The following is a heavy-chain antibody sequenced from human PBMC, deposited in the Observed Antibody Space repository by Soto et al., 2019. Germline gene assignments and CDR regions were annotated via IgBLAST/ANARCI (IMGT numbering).Heavy chain of an antibody. J-gene: IGHJ5*02. CDR2: IHSGGNT. CDR1: GFSISINY. CDR3: ASIAVAEGFDP. D-gene: IGHD6-19*01. Sequence: EVQLVETGGGLIQPGGSLRLSCAASGFSISINYMSWVRQAPGKRLEWVSIIHSGGNTDYADSVKGRFTVSRDNSKNTVYLQMNSLRAEDTAIYYCASIAVAEGFDPWGQGTLVTVSS. V-gene: IGHV3-53*02.